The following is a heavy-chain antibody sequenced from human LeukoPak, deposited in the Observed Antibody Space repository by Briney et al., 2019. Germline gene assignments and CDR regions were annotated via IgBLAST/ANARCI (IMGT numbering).Heavy chain of an antibody. Sequence: SETLSLTCTVSGGSISSYYWSWIRQPPGKGLEWIGYIYYSGSTNYNPSLKSRVTISVDTSKNQFSLKLSSVTAADTAVYYCARGDYYMDVWGKGTTVTVS. CDR3: ARGDYYMDV. CDR1: GGSISSYY. J-gene: IGHJ6*03. CDR2: IYYSGST. V-gene: IGHV4-59*01. D-gene: IGHD1-26*01.